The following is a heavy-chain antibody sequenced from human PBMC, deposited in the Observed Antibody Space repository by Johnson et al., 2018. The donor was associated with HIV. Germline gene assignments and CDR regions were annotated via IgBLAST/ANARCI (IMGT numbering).Heavy chain of an antibody. CDR3: VKERQLVRSFDI. V-gene: IGHV3-30*02. J-gene: IGHJ3*02. D-gene: IGHD6-6*01. Sequence: QEQLVESGGGLVKPGGSLRLSCTASGFTFNRAWMSWVRQAPGKGLECVAFIRYDGNSKSYAESVKGRFSVSRDNSKNTLYLQMNSLRPEDTAVYYCVKERQLVRSFDIWGQGTMVAVSS. CDR2: IRYDGNSK. CDR1: GFTFNRAW.